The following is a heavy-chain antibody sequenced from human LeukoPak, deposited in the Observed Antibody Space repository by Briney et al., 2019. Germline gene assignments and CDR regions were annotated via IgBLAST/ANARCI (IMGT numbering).Heavy chain of an antibody. V-gene: IGHV1-24*01. CDR3: ATIHYDILTGYSYCFDY. CDR1: GYTLTELS. Sequence: VASVKVSFKVSGYTLTELSMHWVRQAPGKGGEWMGGFDPEDGETIYTQKFQGRVTMTEDTSTDTAYMELSSLRSEDTAVYYCATIHYDILTGYSYCFDYWGQGTLVTVSS. D-gene: IGHD3-9*01. CDR2: FDPEDGET. J-gene: IGHJ4*02.